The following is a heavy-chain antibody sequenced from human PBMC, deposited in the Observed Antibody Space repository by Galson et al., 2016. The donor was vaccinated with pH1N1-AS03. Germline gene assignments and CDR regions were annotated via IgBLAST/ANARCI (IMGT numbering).Heavy chain of an antibody. Sequence: SVKVSCKASGYIFTGFYVHWVRQAPGQGLEWMGWINTDSGVTNYAQKFEAWVTMTRDTSVSTAYLELYGLKPDDTAVYYCAKDPRGPCTSATCPTTYYFGMDVWGQGTTVIVSS. CDR2: INTDSGVT. V-gene: IGHV1-2*04. CDR1: GYIFTGFY. J-gene: IGHJ6*02. D-gene: IGHD2-2*01. CDR3: AKDPRGPCTSATCPTTYYFGMDV.